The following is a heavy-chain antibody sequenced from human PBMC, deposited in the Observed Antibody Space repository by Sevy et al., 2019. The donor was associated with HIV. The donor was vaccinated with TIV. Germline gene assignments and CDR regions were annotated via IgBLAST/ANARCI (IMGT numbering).Heavy chain of an antibody. Sequence: GGSLRLSCAASGFMFSDYHMSWIRQAPGKGLEWISYMSNSGTTIYYAESVKGRFSISRDNAEKSLYLQMNSLRAEDTAVYYCARAWFGEADGMDVWGQWTTVTVSS. CDR2: MSNSGTTI. J-gene: IGHJ6*02. CDR1: GFMFSDYH. V-gene: IGHV3-11*01. D-gene: IGHD3-10*01. CDR3: ARAWFGEADGMDV.